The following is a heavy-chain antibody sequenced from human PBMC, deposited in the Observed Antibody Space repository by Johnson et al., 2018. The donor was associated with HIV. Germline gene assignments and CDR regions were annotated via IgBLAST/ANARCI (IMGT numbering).Heavy chain of an antibody. D-gene: IGHD2-2*01. CDR1: GFTFSSYG. CDR2: ISYDGSNK. Sequence: QVQLVESGGGLVRPGRSLRLSCAASGFTFSSYGMHWVRHAPGKGLEWVAVISYDGSNKYYADSVKGRFTISRDNAKNSLYLQMNSLRAEDTALYYCARVGEYCSSTSCSGAFDIWGQGTMVTVSS. J-gene: IGHJ3*02. CDR3: ARVGEYCSSTSCSGAFDI. V-gene: IGHV3-30*03.